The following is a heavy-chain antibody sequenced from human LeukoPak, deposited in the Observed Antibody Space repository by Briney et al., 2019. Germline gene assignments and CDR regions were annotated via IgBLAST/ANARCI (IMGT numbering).Heavy chain of an antibody. Sequence: ASVKVSCKASGGTFSSYAISWVRQAPGQGLEWMGGIIPIFGTANYAQKFQGRVTMTADESTSTAYMELSSLRSEDTAVYYCARHTIFGVVPFDYWGQGTLVTVSS. CDR3: ARHTIFGVVPFDY. CDR1: GGTFSSYA. D-gene: IGHD3-3*01. CDR2: IIPIFGTA. V-gene: IGHV1-69*13. J-gene: IGHJ4*02.